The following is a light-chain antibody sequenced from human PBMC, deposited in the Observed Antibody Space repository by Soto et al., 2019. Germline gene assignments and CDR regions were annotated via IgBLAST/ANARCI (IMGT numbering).Light chain of an antibody. CDR3: QSYDTRLSGSYA. CDR2: ADS. Sequence: QSVLTQPPSVSGAPGQRVIVSCTGSTSNIGAGYDVHWYQQLPRTSPKLPVFADSNRPSGVPDRFSASRSGSSASLTITGLQAEDEADYYCQSYDTRLSGSYAFGSRTKVTVL. V-gene: IGLV1-40*01. CDR1: TSNIGAGYD. J-gene: IGLJ1*01.